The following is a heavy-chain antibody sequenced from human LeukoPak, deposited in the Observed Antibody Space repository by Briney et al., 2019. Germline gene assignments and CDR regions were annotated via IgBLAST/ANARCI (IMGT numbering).Heavy chain of an antibody. CDR3: ARVFGVAGEYFDY. D-gene: IGHD6-19*01. J-gene: IGHJ4*02. V-gene: IGHV3-64*01. Sequence: LAGGSLRLSCAASGFTFSSYAMHWVRQAPGKGLEYVSAISSNGGSTYYANSVKGRFTISRDNSKNTLYLQMNSLRAEDTAVYYCARVFGVAGEYFDYWGQGTLVTVSS. CDR2: ISSNGGST. CDR1: GFTFSSYA.